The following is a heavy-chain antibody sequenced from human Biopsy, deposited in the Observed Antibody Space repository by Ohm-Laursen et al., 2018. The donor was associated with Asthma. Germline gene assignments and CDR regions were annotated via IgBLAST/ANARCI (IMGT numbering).Heavy chain of an antibody. D-gene: IGHD3-22*01. CDR3: ARQSGQDYGDSSGFDI. Sequence: SLRLSCTASGFVFSQSGMHWVRQGPGKGLEWVALVSSDGHNKYYEDSVKGRFTISRDNSRNRLYLQINRLTVEDSAVYFCARQSGQDYGDSSGFDIWGQGTKVAVSS. CDR2: VSSDGHNK. V-gene: IGHV3-30*03. CDR1: GFVFSQSG. J-gene: IGHJ3*02.